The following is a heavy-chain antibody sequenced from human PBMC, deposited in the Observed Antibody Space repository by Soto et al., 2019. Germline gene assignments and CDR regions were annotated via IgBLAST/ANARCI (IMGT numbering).Heavy chain of an antibody. CDR2: IYYSGST. Sequence: SETLSLTCTVSGGSINDFYWSWIRQPPGKGMEWIGYIYYSGSTDYNPSLTSRVTISVDPSKTQFSLNLRSVNTADTAVYYCARLWGVAARTFDYWGQGTLVTVSS. D-gene: IGHD6-6*01. CDR1: GGSINDFY. CDR3: ARLWGVAARTFDY. J-gene: IGHJ4*02. V-gene: IGHV4-59*12.